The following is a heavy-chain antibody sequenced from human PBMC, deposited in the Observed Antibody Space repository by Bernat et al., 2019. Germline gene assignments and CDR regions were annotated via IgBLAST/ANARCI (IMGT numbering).Heavy chain of an antibody. CDR3: ARLGSCTGHTFPPFDY. CDR1: GFTFSTYW. D-gene: IGHD2-8*02. J-gene: IGHJ4*02. V-gene: IGHV3-7*03. Sequence: EVQLVESGGGLVQPGGSLRLSCAASGFTFSTYWMSWVRQAPGKGLEWVANIKEDGSEKYYVDSVKGRFTISRDNAKNSLYLQMNSLRSEDTALYYCARLGSCTGHTFPPFDYWGQRTLVTVSS. CDR2: IKEDGSEK.